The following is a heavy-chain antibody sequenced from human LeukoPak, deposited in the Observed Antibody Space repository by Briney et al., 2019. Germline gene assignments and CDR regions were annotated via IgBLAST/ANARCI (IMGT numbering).Heavy chain of an antibody. CDR1: GFTFNDYY. CDR2: SRNKDRSYTT. J-gene: IGHJ2*01. Sequence: GGSLRLSCAASGFTFNDYYIDWVRQVPGKGLEWVGRSRNKDRSYTTEYAASVNGRFTISRAASENSLYLQMNGLKTEDTAVYYCARGLRISGRTYFDLWGRGTLVTVSS. D-gene: IGHD1-20*01. V-gene: IGHV3-72*01. CDR3: ARGLRISGRTYFDL.